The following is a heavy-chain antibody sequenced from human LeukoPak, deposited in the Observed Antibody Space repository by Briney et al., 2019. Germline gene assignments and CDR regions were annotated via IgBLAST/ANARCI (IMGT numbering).Heavy chain of an antibody. V-gene: IGHV1-18*01. CDR2: ITAYNGNT. CDR1: GYTFRNYA. D-gene: IGHD2-15*01. CDR3: ARDCSGGTCSSFWFDP. Sequence: ASVTVSCKASGYTFRNYAITWVRQAPGQALERMGWITAYNGNTNYAQKFQGRVTMTTDTSTATAYMELRNLKSDDTAVYYCARDCSGGTCSSFWFDPWGQGTLVTVSS. J-gene: IGHJ5*02.